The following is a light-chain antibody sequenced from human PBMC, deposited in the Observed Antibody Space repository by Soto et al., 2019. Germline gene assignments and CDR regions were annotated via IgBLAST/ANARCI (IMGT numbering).Light chain of an antibody. J-gene: IGKJ1*01. CDR3: QQYNSYPWT. CDR1: QSIRSW. Sequence: DIQMTPSPSTLSASVGDRVTITCRASQSIRSWLAWYQQKPGKAPTLLIYKASSLESGVPSRFSGSGSGTEFTLTISSLQPDDCATYYCQQYNSYPWTFGQGTKVEIK. V-gene: IGKV1-5*03. CDR2: KAS.